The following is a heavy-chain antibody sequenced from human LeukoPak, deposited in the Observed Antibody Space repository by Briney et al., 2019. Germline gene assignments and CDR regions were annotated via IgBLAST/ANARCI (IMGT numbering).Heavy chain of an antibody. CDR3: ATYGGNSIFDY. D-gene: IGHD4-23*01. V-gene: IGHV4-59*11. CDR2: IYYSGST. CDR1: GGSISSHY. Sequence: PSETPSLTCTVSGGSISSHYWSWIRQPPGKGLEWIGYIYYSGSTNYNPSLKSRVTISVDTSKNQFSLKLSSVTAADTAVYYCATYGGNSIFDYWGQGTLVTVSS. J-gene: IGHJ4*02.